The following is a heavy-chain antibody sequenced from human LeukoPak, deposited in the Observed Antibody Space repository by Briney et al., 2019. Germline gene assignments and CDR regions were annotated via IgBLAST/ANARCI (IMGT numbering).Heavy chain of an antibody. CDR2: INHSGST. D-gene: IGHD4-17*01. CDR1: GGSISSSSYY. Sequence: PSETLSLTCTVSGGSISSSSYYWGWLRQPPGKGLEWIGEINHSGSTNYNPSLKSRVTISVDTSKNQFSLKLSSVTAADTAVYYCASLHTVTSFDYWGKGTLVTVSS. J-gene: IGHJ4*02. CDR3: ASLHTVTSFDY. V-gene: IGHV4-39*07.